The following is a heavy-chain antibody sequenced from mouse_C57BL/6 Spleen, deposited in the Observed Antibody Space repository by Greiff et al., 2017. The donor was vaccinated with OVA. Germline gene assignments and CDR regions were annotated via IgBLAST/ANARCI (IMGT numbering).Heavy chain of an antibody. D-gene: IGHD1-1*01. CDR3: AREAIYYYGSSLYYFDY. Sequence: QVHVKQPGAELVKPGASVKMSCKASGYTFTSYWITWVKQRPGQGLEWIGDIYPGSGSTNYNEKFKSKATLTVDTSSSTAYMQLSSLTSEDSAVYYCAREAIYYYGSSLYYFDYWGQGTTLTVSS. CDR1: GYTFTSYW. J-gene: IGHJ2*01. CDR2: IYPGSGST. V-gene: IGHV1-55*01.